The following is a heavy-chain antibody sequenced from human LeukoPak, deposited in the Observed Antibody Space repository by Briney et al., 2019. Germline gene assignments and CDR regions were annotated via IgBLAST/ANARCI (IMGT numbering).Heavy chain of an antibody. CDR2: IYYSGST. CDR1: GGSISSSSYY. CDR3: ARRGSGWYYFDY. V-gene: IGHV4-39*01. J-gene: IGHJ4*02. Sequence: SETLSLTCTVSGGSISSSSYYWGWIRQPPGKGLEWIGSIYYSGSTYYNPSLRSRVTISVDTSKNQFSLKLSSVTAADTAVYYCARRGSGWYYFDYWGQGTLVTVSS. D-gene: IGHD6-19*01.